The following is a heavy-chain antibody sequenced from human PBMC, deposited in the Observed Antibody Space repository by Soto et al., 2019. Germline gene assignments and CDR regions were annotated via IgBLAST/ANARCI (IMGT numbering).Heavy chain of an antibody. CDR3: ARVLNGGWYAIGFCQY. CDR1: GYTFSIYA. D-gene: IGHD6-19*01. CDR2: ISGGSDTT. J-gene: IGHJ1*01. Sequence: GGSLRLSCAASGYTFSIYAMSWVRQAPGQGLEWVSAISGGSDTTSYAASVEGRFTISRDNSRNTLYLQMNSLKAGDTTVYYCARVLNGGWYAIGFCQYWGQATVVTVS. V-gene: IGHV3-23*01.